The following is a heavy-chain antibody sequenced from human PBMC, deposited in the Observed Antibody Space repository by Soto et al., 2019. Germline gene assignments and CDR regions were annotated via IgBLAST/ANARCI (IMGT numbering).Heavy chain of an antibody. CDR1: RFRFNGYS. V-gene: IGHV1-2*04. D-gene: IGHD6-13*01. CDR2: INPNSGGT. J-gene: IGHJ3*02. Sequence: SVKVCSKACRFRFNGYSMQSLRHSPGQGLEWIGLINPNSGGTNYAQKFQGWVTMTRDTSISTAYMELSRLRSDDTAVYYCARGGIGGEDAFDIWGQGTMVTVSS. CDR3: ARGGIGGEDAFDI.